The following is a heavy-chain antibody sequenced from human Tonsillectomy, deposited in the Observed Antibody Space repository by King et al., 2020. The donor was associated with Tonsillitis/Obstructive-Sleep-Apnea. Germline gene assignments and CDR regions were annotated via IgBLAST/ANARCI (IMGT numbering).Heavy chain of an antibody. J-gene: IGHJ6*03. Sequence: QLVQSGAEVKKPGASVKVSCKASGYTFTGSIMHWVRQAPGQGLEWMGRINPNSGGTDYSPKFQGRVTLTRDTSITPAYMELSSLEADDTAVYYCATLGGRDFYMDVWGKGTTVTVSS. CDR1: GYTFTGSI. CDR2: INPNSGGT. V-gene: IGHV1-2*06. CDR3: ATLGGRDFYMDV. D-gene: IGHD1-26*01.